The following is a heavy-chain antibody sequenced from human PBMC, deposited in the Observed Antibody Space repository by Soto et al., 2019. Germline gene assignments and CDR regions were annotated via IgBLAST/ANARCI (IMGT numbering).Heavy chain of an antibody. Sequence: EVQLLGSGGGLVQPGGSLSLSCAASGFTVSSYAMSWVRQASGNGLEWVSVISGSGSTYSADSVKGRFTISRDSSKNTVYLQMNSLRAEDTAVYYCAKALRFTFTTGYYMDVWGRGTTVTVSS. CDR1: GFTVSSYA. J-gene: IGHJ6*03. CDR3: AKALRFTFTTGYYMDV. D-gene: IGHD4-4*01. V-gene: IGHV3-23*01. CDR2: ISGSGST.